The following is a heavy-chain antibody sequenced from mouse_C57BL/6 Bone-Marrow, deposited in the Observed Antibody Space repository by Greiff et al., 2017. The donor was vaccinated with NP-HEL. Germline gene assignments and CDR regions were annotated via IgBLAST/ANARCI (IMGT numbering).Heavy chain of an antibody. D-gene: IGHD1-1*01. V-gene: IGHV1-5*01. CDR1: GYTFTSYW. CDR2: IYPGNSDT. J-gene: IGHJ4*01. CDR3: SLYCVGSRYAMDY. Sequence: VQLQQSGTVLARPGASVKMSCKTSGYTFTSYWMHWVKQRPGQGLEWIGAIYPGNSDTSYNQKFKGKAKLTAVTSASTAYMELSSLTNADSAVYDCSLYCVGSRYAMDYWGQGTSVTVSS.